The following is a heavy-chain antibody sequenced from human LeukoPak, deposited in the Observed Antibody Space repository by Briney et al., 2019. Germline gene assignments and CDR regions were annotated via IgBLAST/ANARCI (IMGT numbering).Heavy chain of an antibody. CDR1: GGSLSSGDYF. D-gene: IGHD2-15*01. J-gene: IGHJ4*02. V-gene: IGHV4-30-4*08. CDR3: ARTYCGGGSCYGLDY. Sequence: PSETLSLTCTVSGGSLSSGDYFWSWIRQPPGKGPEWIGYTHYSGRTYYNPSLRSRLTISADTSKNQFSLRLSSVTAADTAVYYCARTYCGGGSCYGLDYWGQGTLVTVSS. CDR2: THYSGRT.